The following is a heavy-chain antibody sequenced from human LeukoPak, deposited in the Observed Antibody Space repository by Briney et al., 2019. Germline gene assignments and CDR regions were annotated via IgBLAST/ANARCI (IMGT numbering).Heavy chain of an antibody. Sequence: GSLRLSCAASGFTFSSYSMNWVRQAPGKGLEWVSVIYSGGSTYYADSVKGRFTISRDNSKNTLYLQMNSLRAEDTAVYYCARGDGSSWPYYFDYWGQGTLVTVSS. J-gene: IGHJ4*02. V-gene: IGHV3-53*01. CDR2: IYSGGST. CDR1: GFTFSSYS. CDR3: ARGDGSSWPYYFDY. D-gene: IGHD6-13*01.